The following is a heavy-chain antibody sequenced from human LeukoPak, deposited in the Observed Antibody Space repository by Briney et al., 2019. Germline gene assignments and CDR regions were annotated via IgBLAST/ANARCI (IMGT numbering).Heavy chain of an antibody. V-gene: IGHV4-38-2*02. CDR3: ARYNRMVRGVIIATPYYYYMDV. CDR2: IYHSGST. J-gene: IGHJ6*03. Sequence: SETLSLTCTVSGYSISSGYYWGWIRQPPGKGLEWIGSIYHSGSTYYNPSLKSRVTISVDTSKNQFSLKLSSVTAADTAVYYCARYNRMVRGVIIATPYYYYMDVWGKGTTVTVSS. D-gene: IGHD3-10*01. CDR1: GYSISSGYY.